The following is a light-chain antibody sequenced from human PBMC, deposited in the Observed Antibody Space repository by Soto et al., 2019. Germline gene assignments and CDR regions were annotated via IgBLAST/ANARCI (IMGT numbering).Light chain of an antibody. Sequence: IQMTQSPSYLSASVGDRVTITCLASQGIKNELGWYQQKSGKAPKRLIFGATTLQSGVPSRFSGSASGTDFSLIISSLQPEDFATYYCLQYNHYPPTFGQGTKVDI. CDR3: LQYNHYPPT. V-gene: IGKV1-17*01. CDR2: GAT. J-gene: IGKJ1*01. CDR1: QGIKNE.